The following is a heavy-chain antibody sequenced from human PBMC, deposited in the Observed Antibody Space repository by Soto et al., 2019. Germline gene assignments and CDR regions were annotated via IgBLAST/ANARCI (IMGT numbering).Heavy chain of an antibody. Sequence: SETLSLTCAVSGGSISSGGYSWSWIRQPPGKGLEWIGYIYHIGSTYYNPSLQSRVTISVDRSKNQFSLKLSAVTAADTAVYYRARWWMYAPGFDPWGQGTLVTVTS. D-gene: IGHD2-8*01. CDR2: IYHIGST. CDR1: GGSISSGGYS. CDR3: ARWWMYAPGFDP. V-gene: IGHV4-30-2*01. J-gene: IGHJ5*02.